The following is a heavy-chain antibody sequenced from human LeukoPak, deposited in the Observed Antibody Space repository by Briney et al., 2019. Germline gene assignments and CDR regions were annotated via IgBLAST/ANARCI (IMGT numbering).Heavy chain of an antibody. CDR3: ARDYYDSSGYYYGGDY. CDR1: GFTFSIYA. Sequence: TGGSLKLSCAASGFTFSIYALHWVRQAPGKGLEWVSSISSSSSYIYYADSVKGRFTISRDNAKNSLYLQMNSLRAEDTAVYYCARDYYDSSGYYYGGDYWGQGTLVTVSS. V-gene: IGHV3-21*01. CDR2: ISSSSSYI. J-gene: IGHJ4*02. D-gene: IGHD3-22*01.